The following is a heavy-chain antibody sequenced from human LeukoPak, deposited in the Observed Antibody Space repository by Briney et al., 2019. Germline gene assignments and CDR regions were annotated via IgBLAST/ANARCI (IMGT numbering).Heavy chain of an antibody. Sequence: SQTLSLTCAIPGDSVSSNSAAWNWIRQSPSRGLEWLGRTYYRSKWLTDYAVSVKSRITINADTSKNQFSLQLNSVTPEDTAVYYCTRKGTVTTPFDYWGQGILVTVSS. V-gene: IGHV6-1*01. CDR1: GDSVSSNSAA. CDR3: TRKGTVTTPFDY. D-gene: IGHD4-11*01. J-gene: IGHJ4*02. CDR2: TYYRSKWLT.